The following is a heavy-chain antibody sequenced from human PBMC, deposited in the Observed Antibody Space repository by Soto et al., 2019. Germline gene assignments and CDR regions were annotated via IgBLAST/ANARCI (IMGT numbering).Heavy chain of an antibody. V-gene: IGHV3-33*08. Sequence: GGSLRLSCVASGFTFKGAWMNWVRQAPGKGLEWVAVIWYDGSNKYYADSVKGRFTISRDNPKNTLYLQMNSLRAEDTAVYYCARDLIPPRIAVAGYYGMDVWGQGTTVTVSS. D-gene: IGHD6-19*01. J-gene: IGHJ6*02. CDR3: ARDLIPPRIAVAGYYGMDV. CDR1: GFTFKGAW. CDR2: IWYDGSNK.